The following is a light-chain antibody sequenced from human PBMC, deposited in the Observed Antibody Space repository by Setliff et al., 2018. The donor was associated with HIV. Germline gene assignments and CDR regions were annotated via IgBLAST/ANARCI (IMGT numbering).Light chain of an antibody. CDR2: EVR. CDR3: SSYTSFYV. V-gene: IGLV2-14*01. CDR1: SRDVGGYNY. Sequence: QSALAQPASVSGSPGQSITISCTGTSRDVGGYNYVSWYQQHPGKAPKLIIYEVRNRPSGVSNRFSGSKSGNTASLTISGLQAEDEADYYCSSYTSFYVFGTGTKV. J-gene: IGLJ1*01.